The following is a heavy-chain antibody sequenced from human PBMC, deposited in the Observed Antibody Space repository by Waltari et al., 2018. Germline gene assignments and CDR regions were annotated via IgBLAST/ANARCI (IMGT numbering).Heavy chain of an antibody. V-gene: IGHV3-21*01. Sequence: EVQLVESGGGLVKPGGSLTLSCAASGFTFSTYSMNWVRQAPGKGLEWCSSISDSSSYIYYADSVKGRFTISRDNAKNSLYLQMNSLRAEDTAVYYCARVGRDYGHRGDFDYWGQGTLVTVSS. CDR3: ARVGRDYGHRGDFDY. D-gene: IGHD4-17*01. CDR2: ISDSSSYI. J-gene: IGHJ4*02. CDR1: GFTFSTYS.